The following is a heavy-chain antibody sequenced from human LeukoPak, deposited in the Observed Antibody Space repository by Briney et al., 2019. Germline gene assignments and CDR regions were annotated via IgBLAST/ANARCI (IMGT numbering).Heavy chain of an antibody. V-gene: IGHV1-18*01. J-gene: IGHJ3*02. CDR2: ISAYNGNT. CDR1: GGTFSSYA. D-gene: IGHD1-7*01. CDR3: ARALELRSDAFDI. Sequence: ASVKVSCKASGGTFSSYAISWVRQAPGQGLEWMGWISAYNGNTNYAQKLQGRVTMTTDTSTSTAYMELRSLRSDDTAVYYCARALELRSDAFDIWGQGTMVTVSS.